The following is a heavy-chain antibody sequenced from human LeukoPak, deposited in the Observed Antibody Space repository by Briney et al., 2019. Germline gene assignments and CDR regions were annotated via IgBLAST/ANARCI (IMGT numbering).Heavy chain of an antibody. D-gene: IGHD6-19*01. V-gene: IGHV1-2*02. CDR1: VYTFTGYY. CDR3: AREAVAGTTNFDY. Sequence: GASVKVSCKASVYTFTGYYMHWVRQSPGQGLEWMGWINPNSGGTNYAQKFQGRVTMTRDTSISTAYMELSGLRSDDTAIYYCAREAVAGTTNFDYWGQGTLVTVSS. J-gene: IGHJ4*02. CDR2: INPNSGGT.